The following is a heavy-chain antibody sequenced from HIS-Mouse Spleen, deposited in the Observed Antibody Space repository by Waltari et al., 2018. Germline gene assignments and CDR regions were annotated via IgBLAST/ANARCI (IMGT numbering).Heavy chain of an antibody. D-gene: IGHD6-13*01. V-gene: IGHV4-39*07. J-gene: IGHJ2*01. CDR3: AREGSSRYWYFDL. CDR2: IYYSGST. Sequence: QLQLQESGPGLVKPSETLSLTCTVSGGPISSSSHYWGWIRQPPGKGLEWIGSIYYSGSTYYNPSLKSRVTISVDTSKNQFSLKLSSVTAADTAVYYCAREGSSRYWYFDLWGRGTLVTVSS. CDR1: GGPISSSSHY.